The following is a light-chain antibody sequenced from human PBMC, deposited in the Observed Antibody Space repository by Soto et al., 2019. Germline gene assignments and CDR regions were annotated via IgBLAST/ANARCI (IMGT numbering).Light chain of an antibody. V-gene: IGKV1-33*01. CDR1: QDISNY. CDR3: QQYDNLPPFT. CDR2: DAS. Sequence: DIXMTQSXSSLSASVGDRVTITCQASQDISNYLNWYQQKPGKAPKLLIYDASNLETGVPSRFSGSGSGTDFTFTISSLQPEDIATYYCQQYDNLPPFTFGPGTKVDIK. J-gene: IGKJ3*01.